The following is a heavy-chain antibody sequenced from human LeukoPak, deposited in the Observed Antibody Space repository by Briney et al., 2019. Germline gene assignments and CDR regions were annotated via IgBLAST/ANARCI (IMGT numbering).Heavy chain of an antibody. V-gene: IGHV4-34*01. D-gene: IGHD4-23*01. CDR3: ASIWLGGNWFDP. J-gene: IGHJ5*02. Sequence: GSLRLSCAASGFTVSSNYMSWVRQAPGKGLEWIGEINHSGNSNNNPSLKSRVTISIDTSKNQFSLKLTSVTAADTAVYYCASIWLGGNWFDPWGQGTLVTVSS. CDR2: INHSGNS. CDR1: GFTVSSNY.